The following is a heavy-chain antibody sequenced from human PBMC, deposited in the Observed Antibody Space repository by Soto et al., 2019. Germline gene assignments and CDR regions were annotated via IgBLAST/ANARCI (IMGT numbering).Heavy chain of an antibody. CDR2: IIPIFGTA. CDR3: TNGSTTSLGWFDP. Sequence: SVKVSCKASGGTFSSYAISWVRQAPGQGLEWMGGIIPIFGTANYAQKFQGRVTITRDTSASTASMELSSLRSEDTAVYYCTNGSTTSLGWFDPWGQGTLVTVSS. J-gene: IGHJ5*02. V-gene: IGHV1-69*05. CDR1: GGTFSSYA. D-gene: IGHD2-2*01.